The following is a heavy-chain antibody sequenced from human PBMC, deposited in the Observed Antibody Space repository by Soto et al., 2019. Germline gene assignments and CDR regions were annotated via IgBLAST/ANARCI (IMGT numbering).Heavy chain of an antibody. CDR2: VFYSGKT. V-gene: IGHV4-59*01. Sequence: SETLSLTCTVSGASIISSYWSWIRQSPEKGLEWIGYVFYSGKTNYNPSLKSRVTISVDTSKNQFPLKLSSVTAADSAVYYCARGHYDTNGQSNTFDVWGQGTLVTVSS. D-gene: IGHD3-22*01. CDR1: GASIISSY. CDR3: ARGHYDTNGQSNTFDV. J-gene: IGHJ3*01.